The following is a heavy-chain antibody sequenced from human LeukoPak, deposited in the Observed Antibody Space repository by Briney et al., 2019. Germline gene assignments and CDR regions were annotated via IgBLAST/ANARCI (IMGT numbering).Heavy chain of an antibody. CDR2: IYHSGST. D-gene: IGHD4-23*01. CDR1: GGSISSGGYS. CDR3: ARFDTVVTLACDY. Sequence: PSETLSLTCAVSGGSISSGGYSWRWIRQPPGKGLEWIGYIYHSGSTYYNPSLKSRVTISVDRSKNQFSLKLSSVTAADTAVYYCARFDTVVTLACDYWGQGTLVTVSS. J-gene: IGHJ4*02. V-gene: IGHV4-30-2*01.